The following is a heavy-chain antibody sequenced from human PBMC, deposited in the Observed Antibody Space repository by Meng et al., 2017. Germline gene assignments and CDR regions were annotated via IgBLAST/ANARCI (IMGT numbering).Heavy chain of an antibody. Sequence: QGQIQQWGAGLLKPSETLSLTCVVSGGSFSEYYWSWIRQPPGKGLEWIGEINHSGSTNYNPSLESRATISVDTSQNNLSLKLSSVTAADSAVYYCARGPTTMAHDFDYWGQGTLVTVSS. CDR1: GGSFSEYY. CDR3: ARGPTTMAHDFDY. V-gene: IGHV4-34*01. CDR2: INHSGST. J-gene: IGHJ4*02. D-gene: IGHD4-11*01.